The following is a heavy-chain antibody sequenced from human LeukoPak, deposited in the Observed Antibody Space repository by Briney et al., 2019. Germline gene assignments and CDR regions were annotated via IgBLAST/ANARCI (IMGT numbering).Heavy chain of an antibody. J-gene: IGHJ5*02. D-gene: IGHD6-13*01. CDR2: IYYSGST. Sequence: PSETLSLTCTVSGGSISSYYWSWIRQPPGKGLGWIGYIYYSGSTNYNPSLKSRVTISVDTSKNQFSLKLSSVTAADTAVYYCARRVIAASGGGVWFDPWGQGTLVTVSS. CDR1: GGSISSYY. V-gene: IGHV4-59*08. CDR3: ARRVIAASGGGVWFDP.